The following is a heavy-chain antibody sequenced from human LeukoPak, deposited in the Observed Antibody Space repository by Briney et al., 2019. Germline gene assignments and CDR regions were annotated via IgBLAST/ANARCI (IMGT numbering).Heavy chain of an antibody. Sequence: GRSLRLSCAASGFTFSSYDMHWVRQAPGKGLEWVAVISYDGSNKYYADSVEGRFTISRDNSKNTLYLQMNSLRTEDTAVYYCARDTRGSYNYYYYMDVWGKGTTVTVSS. CDR3: ARDTRGSYNYYYYMDV. V-gene: IGHV3-30*03. CDR1: GFTFSSYD. D-gene: IGHD1-26*01. CDR2: ISYDGSNK. J-gene: IGHJ6*03.